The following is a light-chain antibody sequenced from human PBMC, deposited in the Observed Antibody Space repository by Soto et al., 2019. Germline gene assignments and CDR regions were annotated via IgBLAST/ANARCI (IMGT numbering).Light chain of an antibody. J-gene: IGLJ3*02. CDR3: SSARRDNTWV. CDR2: EVS. CDR1: SSDIGASTL. Sequence: QSALTQPASVSESPGQSITISCTGTSSDIGASTLVSWYQQHPGKAPKLLIYEVSNRPSGISNRFSGSKSANTASLTISGLQAEDEADYYCSSARRDNTWVFGGGTKLTVL. V-gene: IGLV2-14*03.